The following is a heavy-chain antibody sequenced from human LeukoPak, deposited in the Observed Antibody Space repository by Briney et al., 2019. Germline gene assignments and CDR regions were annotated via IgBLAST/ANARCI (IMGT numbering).Heavy chain of an antibody. CDR2: ISAYNGNT. Sequence: ASVKVSCKASGYTFTSYGISWVRQAPGQGLEWMGWISAYNGNTNYAQKLQGRVTLTTDTSTSTAYIELRSLRSDDTAVYYCARQGGYCISTSCYGNWFDPWGQGTLVIVSS. CDR3: ARQGGYCISTSCYGNWFDP. D-gene: IGHD2-2*01. V-gene: IGHV1-18*01. J-gene: IGHJ5*02. CDR1: GYTFTSYG.